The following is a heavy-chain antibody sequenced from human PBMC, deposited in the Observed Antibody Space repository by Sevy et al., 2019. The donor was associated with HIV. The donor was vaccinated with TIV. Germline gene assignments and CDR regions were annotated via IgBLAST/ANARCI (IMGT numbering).Heavy chain of an antibody. CDR1: GGTFSSYA. V-gene: IGHV1-69*06. J-gene: IGHJ3*02. D-gene: IGHD3-22*01. Sequence: ASVKVSCKASGGTFSSYAISWVRQAPGQGLEWMGGIIPIFGTANYAQKCQGRVTITADKSTSTAYMELSSLRSEDTAVYYCARAPYYYDSSATFGGAFDIWGQGTMVTVSS. CDR3: ARAPYYYDSSATFGGAFDI. CDR2: IIPIFGTA.